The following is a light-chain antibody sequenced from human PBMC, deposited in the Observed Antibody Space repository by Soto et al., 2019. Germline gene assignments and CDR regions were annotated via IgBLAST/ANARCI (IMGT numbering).Light chain of an antibody. V-gene: IGLV2-14*01. Sequence: QSALTQPASVSGSLGQSITISCTGTSSDVGGYNYVSWYQQHPGKAPKLMIYDVSNRPSGVSNRFSGSKSGNTASLTISGLQAEDEDDYYCSSYTSSSTLYVFGTGTKLTVL. J-gene: IGLJ1*01. CDR3: SSYTSSSTLYV. CDR1: SSDVGGYNY. CDR2: DVS.